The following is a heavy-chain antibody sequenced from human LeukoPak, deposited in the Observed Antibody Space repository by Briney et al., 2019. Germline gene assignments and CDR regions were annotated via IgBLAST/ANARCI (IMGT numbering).Heavy chain of an antibody. V-gene: IGHV1-18*01. D-gene: IGHD4-17*01. Sequence: GASVKVSCKASGYTFTIYGISWVRQAPGQGLEWMGWISAYNGNTNYAQKLQGRVTMTTDTSTSTAYMELRSLRSDDTAVYYCARGFRTVTTPNWFDYWGQGTLVTVSS. CDR2: ISAYNGNT. CDR3: ARGFRTVTTPNWFDY. J-gene: IGHJ4*02. CDR1: GYTFTIYG.